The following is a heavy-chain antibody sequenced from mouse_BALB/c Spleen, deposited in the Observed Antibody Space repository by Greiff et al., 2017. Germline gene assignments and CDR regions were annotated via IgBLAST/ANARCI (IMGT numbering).Heavy chain of an antibody. CDR3: ARATMITTGGAY. CDR1: GYSITSGYS. V-gene: IGHV3-1*02. Sequence: DVMLVESGPDLVKPSQSLSLTCTVTGYSITSGYSWHWIRQFPGNKLEWMGYIHYSGSTNYNPSLKSRISITRATSKNQFFLQLNSVTTEDTDTYNCARATMITTGGAYWGQGTLVTVSA. J-gene: IGHJ3*01. CDR2: IHYSGST. D-gene: IGHD2-4*01.